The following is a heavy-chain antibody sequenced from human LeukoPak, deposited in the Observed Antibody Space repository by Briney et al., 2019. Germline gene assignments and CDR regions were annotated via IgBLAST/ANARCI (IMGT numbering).Heavy chain of an antibody. CDR2: IYYSGST. J-gene: IGHJ4*02. V-gene: IGHV4-59*12. D-gene: IGHD3-10*01. Sequence: SETLSLTCTVSGGSISSYYWSWIRQPPGKELEWIGYIYYSGSTNYNPSLKSRVTISVDTSKNQFSLKLSSVTAADTAVYYCASSYYYGSGSYYNALGYWGQGTLVTVSS. CDR1: GGSISSYY. CDR3: ASSYYYGSGSYYNALGY.